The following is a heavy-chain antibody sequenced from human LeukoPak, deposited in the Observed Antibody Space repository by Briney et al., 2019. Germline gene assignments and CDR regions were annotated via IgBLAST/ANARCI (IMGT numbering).Heavy chain of an antibody. CDR3: AKGLRGYSYGPPGGDYYYYMDV. J-gene: IGHJ6*03. D-gene: IGHD5-18*01. CDR1: GFTFSSYA. Sequence: QSGGSLRLSCAASGFTFSSYAMSWVRQAPGKGLEWVSAISGSAGSTYYADSVKGRFTISRDNSKNTLYLQMNSLRAEDTAVYYCAKGLRGYSYGPPGGDYYYYMDVWGKGTTVTVSS. V-gene: IGHV3-23*01. CDR2: ISGSAGST.